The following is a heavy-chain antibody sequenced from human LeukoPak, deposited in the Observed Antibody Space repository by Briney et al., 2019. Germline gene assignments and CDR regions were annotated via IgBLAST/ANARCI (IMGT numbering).Heavy chain of an antibody. CDR3: AKDMGIQLWSEGFDY. Sequence: PGGSLRLSCAASGFTFDDYAMHWVRHAPGKGLEWVSGVSWNSGSIGYADSVKGRFTISRDNAKNSLYLQMYSLRAEDTALYYCAKDMGIQLWSEGFDYWGQGTLVTVSS. CDR1: GFTFDDYA. V-gene: IGHV3-9*01. J-gene: IGHJ4*02. D-gene: IGHD5-18*01. CDR2: VSWNSGSI.